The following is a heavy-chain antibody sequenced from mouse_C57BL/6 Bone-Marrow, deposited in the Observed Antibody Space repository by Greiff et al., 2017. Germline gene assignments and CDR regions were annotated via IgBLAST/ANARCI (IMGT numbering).Heavy chain of an antibody. CDR1: GYSITSGYY. CDR2: ISYDGSN. D-gene: IGHD2-3*01. V-gene: IGHV3-6*01. Sequence: EVHLVESGPGLVKPSPSLSLTCSVTGYSITSGYYWNWIRQFPGNKLEWMGYISYDGSNNYNPSLKNRISITRDTSKNQFFLKLNSVTTEDTATYYCARDIDGYYPYAMDYWGQGTSVTVSS. J-gene: IGHJ4*01. CDR3: ARDIDGYYPYAMDY.